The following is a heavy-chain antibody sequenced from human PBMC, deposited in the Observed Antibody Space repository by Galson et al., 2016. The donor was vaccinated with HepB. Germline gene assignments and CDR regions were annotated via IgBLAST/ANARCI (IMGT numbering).Heavy chain of an antibody. CDR3: AKTLRKYFAYPPTPVFDY. CDR1: GHSFSDYA. V-gene: IGHV3-30*18. J-gene: IGHJ4*02. Sequence: SLRLSCAASGHSFSDYAMHWVRQAPGKGLEWLAIISYDGSSKYYADSVKGRFTISRDNSKNTLFLQMNSLRGDDTALYYCAKTLRKYFAYPPTPVFDYWGQGALVTVSP. D-gene: IGHD1-14*01. CDR2: ISYDGSSK.